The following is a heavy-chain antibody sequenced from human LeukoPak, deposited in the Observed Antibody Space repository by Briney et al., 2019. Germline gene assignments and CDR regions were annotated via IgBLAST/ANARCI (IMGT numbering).Heavy chain of an antibody. CDR3: VGTIASRGSEY. Sequence: GGSLRLSCVASGFPFSSYWMTWVRQAPGKGLEWVANIKQDGSKKSYVDSVKGRFTISRDNAKNSLYLQMNNLRVDDMAMYYCVGTIASRGSEYWGQGALVTVSS. CDR1: GFPFSSYW. CDR2: IKQDGSKK. J-gene: IGHJ4*02. D-gene: IGHD6-6*01. V-gene: IGHV3-7*01.